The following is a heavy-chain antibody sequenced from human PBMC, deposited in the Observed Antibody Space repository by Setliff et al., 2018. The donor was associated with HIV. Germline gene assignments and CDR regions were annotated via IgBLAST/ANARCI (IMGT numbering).Heavy chain of an antibody. CDR2: VDPEDGET. D-gene: IGHD6-19*01. CDR1: GYTFTDYY. J-gene: IGHJ4*02. V-gene: IGHV1-69-2*01. CDR3: ARMKPILAVAGTGDFFDY. Sequence: ASVKVSCKVSGYTFTDYYMHWVQQAPGKGLEWMGLVDPEDGETIYAEKFQGRVTISVDTSKNQFSLKLSSVTAADTAVYYCARMKPILAVAGTGDFFDYWGQGTLVTVSS.